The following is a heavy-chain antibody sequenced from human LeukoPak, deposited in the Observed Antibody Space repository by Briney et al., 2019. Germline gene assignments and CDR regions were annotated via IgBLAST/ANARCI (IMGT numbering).Heavy chain of an antibody. CDR3: ARGDSSGGYEYFQH. V-gene: IGHV3-33*01. D-gene: IGHD6-19*01. CDR1: GFTFSSYG. CDR2: IWYDGSNK. Sequence: PGRSLRLSCAASGFTFSSYGMHWVRQAPGKGLEWVAVIWYDGSNKYYADSVKGRFTISRDNAKNSLYLQMNSLRGEDTALYHCARGDSSGGYEYFQHWGQGTLVTVSS. J-gene: IGHJ1*01.